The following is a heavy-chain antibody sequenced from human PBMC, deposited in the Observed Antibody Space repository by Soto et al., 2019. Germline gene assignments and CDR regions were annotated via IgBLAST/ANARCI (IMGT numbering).Heavy chain of an antibody. V-gene: IGHV4-59*08. CDR2: IYYSGST. J-gene: IGHJ4*02. CDR1: GDSISSYY. Sequence: SETLSLTCAVSGDSISSYYWSLIRQPPGKGLEWIGYIYYSGSTNYNPSLKSRVTISVDTSKNQFSLKLNSMTAADTAVYYCARHNYGSGSTYFDYWGQGTLVTVSS. CDR3: ARHNYGSGSTYFDY. D-gene: IGHD3-10*01.